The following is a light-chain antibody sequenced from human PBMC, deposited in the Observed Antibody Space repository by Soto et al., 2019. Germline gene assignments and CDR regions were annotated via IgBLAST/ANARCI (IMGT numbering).Light chain of an antibody. J-gene: IGLJ1*01. V-gene: IGLV2-14*01. CDR3: SSYTSSSTYV. CDR1: SSDVGGYNY. Sequence: QSALTQPASVSGSPGQSITIPCTGTSSDVGGYNYVSWYQQHPGNAPKLIIYDVTNRPSGVSNRFSGSKSGNTASLTISGLKAEDEADYYCSSYTSSSTYVFGTETKLTV. CDR2: DVT.